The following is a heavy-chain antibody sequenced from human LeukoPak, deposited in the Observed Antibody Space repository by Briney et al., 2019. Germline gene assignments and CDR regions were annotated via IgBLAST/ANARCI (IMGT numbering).Heavy chain of an antibody. CDR1: GFTFSSYG. D-gene: IGHD1-26*01. CDR2: ISSSSSYI. J-gene: IGHJ3*02. Sequence: GGSLRLSCAASGFTFSSYGMNWVRQAPGKGLEWVSSISSSSSYIYSADSMKGRFTISRDNAKNSLYLQMNSLRAEDTAVYYCARGLGVPDAFDIWGQGTMVTVSS. V-gene: IGHV3-21*01. CDR3: ARGLGVPDAFDI.